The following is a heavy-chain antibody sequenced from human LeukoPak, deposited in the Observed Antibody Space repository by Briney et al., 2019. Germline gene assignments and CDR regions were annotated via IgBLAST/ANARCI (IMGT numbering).Heavy chain of an antibody. CDR1: GGSISSYY. Sequence: SETLSLTCTVSGGSISSYYWSWIRQPPGKGLEWIGYIYYSGSTNYNPSLKSRVTISVDTSKNQFSLELSSVTAADTAVYYCARSAPGAMALFDYWGQGTLVTVSS. CDR3: ARSAPGAMALFDY. D-gene: IGHD5-18*01. V-gene: IGHV4-59*01. CDR2: IYYSGST. J-gene: IGHJ4*02.